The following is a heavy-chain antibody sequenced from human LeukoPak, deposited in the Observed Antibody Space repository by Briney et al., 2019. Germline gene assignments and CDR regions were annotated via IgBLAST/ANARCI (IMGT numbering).Heavy chain of an antibody. CDR1: GGSISSYY. CDR3: ARHFHYYYGMDV. J-gene: IGHJ6*02. V-gene: IGHV4-59*08. Sequence: SETLSLTCTVSGGSISSYYWSWIRQPPGKGLEWIGYIYYSGSTNYNPSPKSRVTISVDTSKNQFSLKLSSVTAADTAVYYCARHFHYYYGMDVWGQGTTVTVSS. CDR2: IYYSGST.